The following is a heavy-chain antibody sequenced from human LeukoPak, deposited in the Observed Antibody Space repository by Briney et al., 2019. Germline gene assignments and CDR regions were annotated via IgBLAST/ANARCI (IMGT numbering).Heavy chain of an antibody. CDR2: IYYSGST. CDR3: ASHPRATYFDY. V-gene: IGHV4-39*01. J-gene: IGHJ4*02. D-gene: IGHD1-26*01. CDR1: GGSISSSSYY. Sequence: SETLSLTCTVSGGSISSSSYYWGWIRQPPGKGLEWIGSIYYSGSTYYNPSLKSRVTISVDTSKNQFSLKLSSVTAADTAVYYCASHPRATYFDYWGQGTLVTVSS.